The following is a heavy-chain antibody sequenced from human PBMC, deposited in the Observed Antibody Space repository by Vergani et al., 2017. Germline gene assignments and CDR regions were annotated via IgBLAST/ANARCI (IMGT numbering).Heavy chain of an antibody. Sequence: QLQLQESGPGLAKPSETLSLTCTVSGGSISSGSFFWGWIRQPPGKGLEWIGSIYYTGTTHYNPSLKSRVTISVDTSKNQFSLMLSSVAAADTAVYCCARTFSGNYLYFFDYWGQGTLVTVSS. J-gene: IGHJ4*02. D-gene: IGHD1-26*01. CDR2: IYYTGTT. CDR1: GGSISSGSFF. CDR3: ARTFSGNYLYFFDY. V-gene: IGHV4-39*01.